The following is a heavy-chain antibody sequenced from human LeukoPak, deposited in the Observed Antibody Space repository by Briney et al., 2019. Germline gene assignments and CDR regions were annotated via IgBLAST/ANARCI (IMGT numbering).Heavy chain of an antibody. CDR2: ISYIGSI. CDR1: GGSISSYY. D-gene: IGHD5-18*01. V-gene: IGHV4-39*02. CDR3: ARSQSGYNYGYHFDS. J-gene: IGHJ4*02. Sequence: PSETLSLTFTVSGGSISSYYWGWVRQPPGKGLEWIGSISYIGSIFYNPSVKSHILLSVDTSKNHFSLELSSVTAADTALYYCARSQSGYNYGYHFDSWGQ.